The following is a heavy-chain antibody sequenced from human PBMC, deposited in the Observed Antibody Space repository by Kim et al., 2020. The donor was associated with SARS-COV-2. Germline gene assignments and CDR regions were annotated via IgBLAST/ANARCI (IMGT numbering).Heavy chain of an antibody. J-gene: IGHJ5*02. V-gene: IGHV1-69*13. D-gene: IGHD2-15*01. CDR2: IIPIFGTA. CDR1: GGTFSSYA. CDR3: SRRGGGSCYSSLRWGPNWFDP. Sequence: SVKVSCKASGGTFSSYAISWVRQAPGQGLEWMGGIIPIFGTANYAQKFQGRVTITADESTSTAYMELSSLRSEYTAVYYCSRRGGGSCYSSLRWGPNWFDPWGQGTLVTVST.